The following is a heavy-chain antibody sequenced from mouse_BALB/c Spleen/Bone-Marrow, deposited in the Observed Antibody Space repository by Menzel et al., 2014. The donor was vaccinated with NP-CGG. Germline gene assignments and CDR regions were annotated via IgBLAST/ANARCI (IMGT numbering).Heavy chain of an antibody. Sequence: EVKVVESGGGLVQPGGSMKLSRAASGFTFSDAWMDWVRQSPEKGLEWVAEIRSKAINHASYYAESVKGRFTISRDDSKSSVYLQMNSLRAEDTGIYYCSRISGIGMDYWGQGTSATVSS. V-gene: IGHV6-6*01. CDR1: GFTFSDAW. CDR2: IRSKAINHAS. CDR3: SRISGIGMDY. J-gene: IGHJ4*01. D-gene: IGHD4-1*01.